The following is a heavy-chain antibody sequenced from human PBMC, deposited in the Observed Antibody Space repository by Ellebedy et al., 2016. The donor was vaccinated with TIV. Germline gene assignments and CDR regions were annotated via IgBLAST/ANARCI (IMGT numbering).Heavy chain of an antibody. Sequence: GESLKIPCTASGFTFSFYGMHWVRQAPGKGLQWVAVIWYDGSNKYYVDSVKGRFTISRDNSKNTLYLQMNSLRAEDTAVYYCARVFTGESSFDVWGQGTMVTVSP. CDR2: IWYDGSNK. J-gene: IGHJ3*01. CDR3: ARVFTGESSFDV. V-gene: IGHV3-33*01. D-gene: IGHD1-1*01. CDR1: GFTFSFYG.